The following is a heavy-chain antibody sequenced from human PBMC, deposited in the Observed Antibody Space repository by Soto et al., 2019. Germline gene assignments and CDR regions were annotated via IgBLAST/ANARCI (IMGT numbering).Heavy chain of an antibody. CDR3: ARDLYGHDY. V-gene: IGHV3-64*01. Sequence: GGSLRLSCAASGFIFNHYAMHWVRQAPGKGLESVSTIGGDGGSAYYANSVRGRFTISRDNSKNMLYLQMDSLRAEDMAMYYCARDLYGHDYWGQGTLVTVSS. J-gene: IGHJ4*02. CDR1: GFIFNHYA. D-gene: IGHD3-10*01. CDR2: IGGDGGSA.